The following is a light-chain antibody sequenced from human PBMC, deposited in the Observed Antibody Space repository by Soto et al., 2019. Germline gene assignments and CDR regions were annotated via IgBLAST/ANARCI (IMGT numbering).Light chain of an antibody. Sequence: QSALTQPPSASGSPGQSVTISCTGTSSDVGGYNYVSWYQQRPGRAPNLLIYEVTKRPSGAPDRFSGSKSGNTASLTVSGLQTEDEADYYCTSYAGSNAVIFGGGTKLTVL. V-gene: IGLV2-8*01. CDR3: TSYAGSNAVI. CDR2: EVT. J-gene: IGLJ2*01. CDR1: SSDVGGYNY.